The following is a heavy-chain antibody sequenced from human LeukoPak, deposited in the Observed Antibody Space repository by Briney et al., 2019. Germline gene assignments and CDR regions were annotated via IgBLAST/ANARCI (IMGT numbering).Heavy chain of an antibody. CDR3: ARDGASGYLADY. D-gene: IGHD3-3*01. CDR2: INPNSGGT. V-gene: IGHV1-2*02. J-gene: IGHJ4*02. CDR1: GYTLTGYY. Sequence: VASVKDSCKASGYTLTGYYMHWVRQAPGQGLEWMGWINPNSGGTNYAQKFQGRVTMTRDTSISTAYMELSRLGSDDTAVYYCARDGASGYLADYWGQGTLVTVSS.